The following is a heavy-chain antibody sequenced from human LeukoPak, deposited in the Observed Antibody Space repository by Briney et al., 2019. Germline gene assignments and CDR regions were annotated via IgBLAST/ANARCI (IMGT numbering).Heavy chain of an antibody. CDR3: AKEMALGSSSSFDY. D-gene: IGHD6-6*01. V-gene: IGHV3-30*04. Sequence: PGGSLRLSCAASGFTFNFFTMHWVRQAPGKGLEWVAVISYDGRNKYYADSVKGRFTISRDNSKNTLYLQMTSLRAEDTALYYCAKEMALGSSSSFDYWGQGTLVTVSS. CDR1: GFTFNFFT. J-gene: IGHJ4*02. CDR2: ISYDGRNK.